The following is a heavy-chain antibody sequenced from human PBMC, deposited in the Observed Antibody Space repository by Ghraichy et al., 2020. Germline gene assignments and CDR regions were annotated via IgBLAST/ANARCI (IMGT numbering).Heavy chain of an antibody. Sequence: GESLNISCVASGFTFSHYWMSWVRQAPGKGLEWVANIKPDGGDQNYVDSVKGRFTISRDNAKNSMYLQMSSLRDDDTAIYYCARETYASFDFGVQGTLVTVSS. V-gene: IGHV3-7*03. CDR1: GFTFSHYW. CDR2: IKPDGGDQ. J-gene: IGHJ4*02. CDR3: ARETYASFDF.